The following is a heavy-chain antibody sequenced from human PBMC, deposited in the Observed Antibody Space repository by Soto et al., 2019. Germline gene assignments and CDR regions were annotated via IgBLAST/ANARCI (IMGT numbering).Heavy chain of an antibody. CDR2: SGGGGRST. V-gene: IGHV3-23*01. CDR1: GFTFSSYV. CDR3: AKVRPSLDY. Sequence: EVQLLESGGGLVQPGGSLRLSCAASGFTFSSYVMTWVRQAPGKGLAWVEASGGGGRSTDYADSVKGRFTISRDNSKNTLYLQMNTLRAEDTAVYYCAKVRPSLDYWGQGTLVTVSS. J-gene: IGHJ4*02.